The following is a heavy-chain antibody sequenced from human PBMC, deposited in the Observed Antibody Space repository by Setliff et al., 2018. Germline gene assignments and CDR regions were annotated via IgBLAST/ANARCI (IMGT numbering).Heavy chain of an antibody. CDR2: IKQDGSEI. Sequence: GESLKISCAASGLTFSSYWMTWVRQAPGKGLEWLANIKQDGSEIYSVDSVKGRFSISRDNAKNSLYLQMNSLRAEDTAVYYCAKPVWLTTWYYMDVWGKGPRSPSP. D-gene: IGHD5-18*01. J-gene: IGHJ6*03. CDR1: GLTFSSYW. V-gene: IGHV3-7*03. CDR3: AKPVWLTTWYYMDV.